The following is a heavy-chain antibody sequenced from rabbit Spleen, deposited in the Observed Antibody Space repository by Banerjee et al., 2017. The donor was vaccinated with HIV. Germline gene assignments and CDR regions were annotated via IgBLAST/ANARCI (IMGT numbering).Heavy chain of an antibody. CDR3: ARDLAAVIGCNFNL. D-gene: IGHD1-1*01. Sequence: QSLEESGGDLVKPGASLTLTCKASGIDFSNKYYMCWVRQAPGKGLELIACIYAGDGSTDYASWAKGRFTIAKISSTTVTLQMTSLTAADTATYFCARDLAAVIGCNFNLWGPGTLVTVS. V-gene: IGHV1S40*01. J-gene: IGHJ4*01. CDR2: IYAGDGST. CDR1: GIDFSNKYY.